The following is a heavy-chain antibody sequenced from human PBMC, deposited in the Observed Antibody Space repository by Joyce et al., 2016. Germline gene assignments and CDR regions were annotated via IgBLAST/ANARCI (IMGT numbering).Heavy chain of an antibody. CDR3: AKGALADQLLPPADL. V-gene: IGHV3-30*18. CDR2: ISHDAERQ. D-gene: IGHD1-1*01. J-gene: IGHJ1*01. Sequence: QFQLVESGGRVVQPGRSLRLSCRASGVTFNSFAMHWVRQAPGKGLEGVAVISHDAERQFYGESSKGRFTISRDNYKNTLDLQMNSLRVEDTAVYYCAKGALADQLLPPADLWGQGTLVTVSS. CDR1: GVTFNSFA.